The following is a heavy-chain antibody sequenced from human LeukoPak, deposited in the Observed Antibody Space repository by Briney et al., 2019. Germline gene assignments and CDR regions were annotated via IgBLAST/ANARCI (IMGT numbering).Heavy chain of an antibody. CDR2: IYSGGST. Sequence: GGSLRLSCAASGFTVSSNYMSWVRQAPGKGLEWVSVIYSGGSTYYADSVKGRFTISRDNSKNPLYLQMNSLRAEDTAVYYCARGGLVGGFFFDYWGQATLVTASS. CDR1: GFTVSSNY. D-gene: IGHD2-8*02. V-gene: IGHV3-53*01. CDR3: ARGGLVGGFFFDY. J-gene: IGHJ4*02.